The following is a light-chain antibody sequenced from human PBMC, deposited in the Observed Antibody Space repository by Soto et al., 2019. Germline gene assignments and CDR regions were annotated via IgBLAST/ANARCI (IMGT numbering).Light chain of an antibody. CDR1: QSINIY. J-gene: IGKJ4*01. V-gene: IGKV1-39*01. CDR3: QQYYVTPT. CDR2: TAS. Sequence: DIQMTQSPSSLSASVGDRVTITCRASQSINIYVNWYQQRPGKAPKLLISTASSLQSGVPSRFSGCGSGTDFTLTISGLQPEDSATYYCQQYYVTPTFGGGTKVEIK.